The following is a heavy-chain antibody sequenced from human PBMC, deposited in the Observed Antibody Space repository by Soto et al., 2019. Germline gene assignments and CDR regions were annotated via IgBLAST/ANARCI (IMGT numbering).Heavy chain of an antibody. V-gene: IGHV4-30-4*01. CDR2: IYYSGST. CDR1: GGSISSGDYY. J-gene: IGHJ6*02. CDR3: ARDPVTMVRGVIMPHYYGMDV. Sequence: SETLSLTCTVSGGSISSGDYYWSWIRQPPGKGLEWIGYIYYSGSTYYNPSLKSRVTISVDTSKNQFSLKLSSVTAADTAVYYCARDPVTMVRGVIMPHYYGMDVWGQGTTVTVSS. D-gene: IGHD3-10*01.